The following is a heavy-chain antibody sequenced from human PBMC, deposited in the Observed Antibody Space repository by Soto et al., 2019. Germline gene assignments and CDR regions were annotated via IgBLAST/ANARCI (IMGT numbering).Heavy chain of an antibody. Sequence: QVQLVQSGAEVKKPGSSVQVSCKASGGGNLRDYRTTWVRQAPGQGLEWMGGIIPKLGSANYAQNCQGRVTITAAESTNTVSMELRSLRSEDTAVYYCARVGGGYNFGAVYWGQGTPVTVSS. J-gene: IGHJ4*02. CDR2: IIPKLGSA. V-gene: IGHV1-69*01. CDR3: ARVGGGYNFGAVY. CDR1: GGGNLRDYR. D-gene: IGHD5-12*01.